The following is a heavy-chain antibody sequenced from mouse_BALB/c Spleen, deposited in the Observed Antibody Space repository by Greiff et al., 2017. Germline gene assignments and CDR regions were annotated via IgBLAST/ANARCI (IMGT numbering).Heavy chain of an antibody. CDR2: IWAGGST. D-gene: IGHD2-3*01. J-gene: IGHJ3*01. Sequence: VQLQQSGPGLVAPSQSLSITCTVSGFSLTSYGVHWVRQPPGKGLEWLGVIWAGGSTNYNSALMSRLSISKDNSKSQVFLKMNSLQTDDTAMYYCAIYDGYPTRFAYWGQGTLVTVSA. V-gene: IGHV2-9*02. CDR3: AIYDGYPTRFAY. CDR1: GFSLTSYG.